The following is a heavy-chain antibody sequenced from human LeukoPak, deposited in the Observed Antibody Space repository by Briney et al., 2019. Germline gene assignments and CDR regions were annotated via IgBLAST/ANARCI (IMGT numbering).Heavy chain of an antibody. CDR3: AKVGRYSSLYYFDY. D-gene: IGHD6-19*01. J-gene: IGHJ4*02. CDR1: GFTFSSYW. V-gene: IGHV3-23*01. Sequence: GGSLRLSCAASGFTFSSYWMSWVRQAPGKGLEWVSAISGSGGSTYYADSVKGRFTISRDNSKNTLYLQMNSLRAEDTAVYYCAKVGRYSSLYYFDYWGQGTLVTVSS. CDR2: ISGSGGST.